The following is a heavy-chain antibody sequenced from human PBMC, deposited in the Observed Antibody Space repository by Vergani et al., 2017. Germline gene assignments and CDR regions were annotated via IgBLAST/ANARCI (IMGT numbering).Heavy chain of an antibody. CDR2: ISSSGSTI. D-gene: IGHD6-19*01. V-gene: IGHV3-48*03. Sequence: VQLVESGGGVVQPGRSLRLSCAASGFTFSSYEMNWVRQAPGKGLEWVSYISSSGSTIYYADSVKGRFTISRDNAKNSLYLQMNSLRAEDTAVYYCAREAAVAGISDAFDIWGQGTMVTVSS. CDR3: AREAAVAGISDAFDI. J-gene: IGHJ3*02. CDR1: GFTFSSYE.